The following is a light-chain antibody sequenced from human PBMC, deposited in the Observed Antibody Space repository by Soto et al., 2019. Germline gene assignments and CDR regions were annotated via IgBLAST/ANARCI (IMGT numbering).Light chain of an antibody. Sequence: EIGLTQSPATLSLSPGERATLSCRASQSISSYLAWYQQNRDQAPRLLIYDASNRSTGIPARFSGSGSGTDFTLTISSLEPEDFAVYYCHQRSTWPFTFGPGTKVDIK. J-gene: IGKJ3*01. CDR2: DAS. CDR3: HQRSTWPFT. V-gene: IGKV3-11*01. CDR1: QSISSY.